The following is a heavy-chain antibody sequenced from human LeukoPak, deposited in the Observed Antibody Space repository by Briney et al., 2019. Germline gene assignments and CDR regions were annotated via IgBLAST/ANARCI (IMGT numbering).Heavy chain of an antibody. V-gene: IGHV4-4*07. CDR3: ARHNGFDRGYYYYMDG. Sequence: SETLSLTCTVSGGFINSYYWSWIRQPAGKGLEWIGRVYTSGITNYNPSLKSRITMSVDTSKNQFSLKLTSVTAADTAVYYCARHNGFDRGYYYYMDGCGKGTTVTVSS. CDR2: VYTSGIT. D-gene: IGHD3-9*01. CDR1: GGFINSYY. J-gene: IGHJ6*03.